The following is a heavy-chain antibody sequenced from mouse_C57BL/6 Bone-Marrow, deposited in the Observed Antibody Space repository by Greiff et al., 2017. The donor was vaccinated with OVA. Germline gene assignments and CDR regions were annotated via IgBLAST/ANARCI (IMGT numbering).Heavy chain of an antibody. CDR3: ARPSYYSNRYYAMDY. Sequence: QVQLQQPGAELVKPGASVKLSCKASGYTFTSYWMHWVKQRPGQGLEWIGMIHPNSGSTNYNEKFKSKATLTVDKSSSTAYMQLSSLTSEDSAVYYCARPSYYSNRYYAMDYWGQGTSVTVSA. J-gene: IGHJ4*01. CDR1: GYTFTSYW. CDR2: IHPNSGST. D-gene: IGHD2-5*01. V-gene: IGHV1-64*01.